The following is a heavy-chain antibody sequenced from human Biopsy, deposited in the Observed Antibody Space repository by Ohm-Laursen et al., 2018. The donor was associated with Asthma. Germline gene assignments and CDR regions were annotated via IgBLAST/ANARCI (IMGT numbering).Heavy chain of an antibody. D-gene: IGHD3-22*01. CDR3: ARMITMIQAANYYSYAMDV. V-gene: IGHV4-30-2*01. J-gene: IGHJ6*02. CDR2: LFYSGST. CDR1: GDSINSGGYS. Sequence: TLSLTCAVSGDSINSGGYSWNWIRQPPGKGLEWVAYLFYSGSTYYNPSLKSRVTISVDRSKRQFSLKGNSVTAADTAVYYCARMITMIQAANYYSYAMDVWGQGTTVTVSS.